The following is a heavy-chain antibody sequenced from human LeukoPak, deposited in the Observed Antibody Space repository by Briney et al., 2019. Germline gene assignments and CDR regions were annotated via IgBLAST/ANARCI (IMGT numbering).Heavy chain of an antibody. CDR1: GDSISSTSYY. V-gene: IGHV4-39*01. CDR2: IYYGGST. J-gene: IGHJ4*02. Sequence: PSETLSLTCSVSGDSISSTSYYWGWIRQPPGKGLEWIGSIYYGGSTYYNPSLKSRVTISVDTSKNQSSLKLSSVTAADTAVYYCARRGPITMTSRPTPFDYWGQGTLVTVSS. CDR3: ARRGPITMTSRPTPFDY. D-gene: IGHD3-22*01.